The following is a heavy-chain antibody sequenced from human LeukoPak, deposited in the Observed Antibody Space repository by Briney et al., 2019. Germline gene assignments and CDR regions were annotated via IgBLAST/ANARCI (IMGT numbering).Heavy chain of an antibody. CDR1: GFTFSPFG. V-gene: IGHV3-30*02. J-gene: IGHJ4*02. CDR2: IRYDGSHQ. CDR3: AKDVASYYYDTTGADY. D-gene: IGHD3-22*01. Sequence: GGSLRLSCAASGFTFSPFGMHWVRQAPGKGLEWVAFIRYDGSHQYYAESVKGRFTVSRDNSNNTLYLQMNSLRPEDTAMYHCAKDVASYYYDTTGADYWGQGTPVTVAS.